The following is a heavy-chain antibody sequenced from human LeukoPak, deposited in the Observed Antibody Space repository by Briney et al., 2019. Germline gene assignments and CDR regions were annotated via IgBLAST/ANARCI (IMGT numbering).Heavy chain of an antibody. CDR1: GLTFSSYG. CDR3: AKESIAVAGGAFDI. J-gene: IGHJ3*02. D-gene: IGHD6-19*01. CDR2: ISYDGSNK. Sequence: GGSLRLSCAASGLTFSSYGMHWVRQAPGKGLEGVAVISYDGSNKYYADSVKGRFTISRDNSKNTLYLQMNSLRAEDTAVYYCAKESIAVAGGAFDIWGQGTMVTVSS. V-gene: IGHV3-30*18.